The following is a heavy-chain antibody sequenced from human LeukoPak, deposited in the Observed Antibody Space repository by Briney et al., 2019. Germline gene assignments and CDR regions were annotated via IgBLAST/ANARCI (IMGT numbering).Heavy chain of an antibody. V-gene: IGHV3-53*01. Sequence: PGGSLRLSCAASGCIVSSNYMTWVRQAPGQGLEWVSVLHSGGSTYYADSVKGRFTLSRDNSKNTVYLQMNRLRAEDTAVYYCAREASGSYFHHWGQGTLVTVSS. CDR2: LHSGGST. D-gene: IGHD1-26*01. CDR3: AREASGSYFHH. CDR1: GCIVSSNY. J-gene: IGHJ1*01.